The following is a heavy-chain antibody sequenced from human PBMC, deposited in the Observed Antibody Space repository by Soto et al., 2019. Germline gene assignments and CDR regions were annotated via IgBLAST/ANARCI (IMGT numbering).Heavy chain of an antibody. Sequence: GGSLRLSCAASGFTFSSYAMHWFRQAPGKGLEWVAVISYDGSNKYYADSVKGRFTISRDNSKNTLYLQMNSLRAEDTAVYYCARQGYSSSTSSGPNWFDPWGQGTLVTVSS. CDR3: ARQGYSSSTSSGPNWFDP. D-gene: IGHD2-2*01. J-gene: IGHJ5*02. CDR1: GFTFSSYA. V-gene: IGHV3-30-3*01. CDR2: ISYDGSNK.